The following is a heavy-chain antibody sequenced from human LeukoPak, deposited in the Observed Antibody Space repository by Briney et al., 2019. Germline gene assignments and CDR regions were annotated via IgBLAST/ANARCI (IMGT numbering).Heavy chain of an antibody. Sequence: SETLSLTCTVSGGSVSSGSYYWSWIRQPPGKGLEWFGYIYYSGSTNYNPSLKSRVTISVDTSKNQFSLKLSSVTAADTAVYYCARGDSGPLDYWGQGTLVTVSS. CDR1: GGSVSSGSYY. CDR2: IYYSGST. V-gene: IGHV4-61*01. J-gene: IGHJ4*02. CDR3: ARGDSGPLDY. D-gene: IGHD2-21*02.